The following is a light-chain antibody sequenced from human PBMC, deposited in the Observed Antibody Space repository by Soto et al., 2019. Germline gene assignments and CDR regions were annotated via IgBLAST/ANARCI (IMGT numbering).Light chain of an antibody. CDR2: GAS. J-gene: IGKJ1*01. Sequence: EIVFTQSPGTPSLSPGERATLSCRASQRVSSSYLAWYQQKPGQAPRLLIYGASSRATGIPDRFSGSGSGTDFTLTISSLEPEDFAVYYCQQYGSSPWTFGQGTKVDI. V-gene: IGKV3-20*01. CDR3: QQYGSSPWT. CDR1: QRVSSSY.